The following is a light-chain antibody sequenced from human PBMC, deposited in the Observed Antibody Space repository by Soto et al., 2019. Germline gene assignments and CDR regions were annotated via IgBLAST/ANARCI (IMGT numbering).Light chain of an antibody. J-gene: IGLJ3*02. CDR1: TGDVTSGHH. V-gene: IGLV7-46*01. CDR3: LLAYNSIRV. Sequence: QAVVTQEPSPTVSPGGTVTLTCGSSTGDVTSGHHPYWFQQKPGQAPRTLIYDTSSKNSWTPARFSGSILGGKAALTLSGAQPEDETDYYCLLAYNSIRVFGGGTKLTVL. CDR2: DTS.